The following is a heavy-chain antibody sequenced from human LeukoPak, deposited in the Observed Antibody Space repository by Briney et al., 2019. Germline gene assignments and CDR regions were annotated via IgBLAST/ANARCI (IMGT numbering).Heavy chain of an antibody. D-gene: IGHD4-17*01. CDR3: ARATYGDYYFDY. CDR1: GGSISSGGYS. J-gene: IGHJ4*02. Sequence: SETLSLTCAVSGGSISSGGYSWSWIRQPPGKGLEWIGYIYHSGSTYYNPSLKSRVTISVDRSKNQFSLKLSSVTAADTAVYYCARATYGDYYFDYWGQGTLVTVSS. CDR2: IYHSGST. V-gene: IGHV4-30-2*01.